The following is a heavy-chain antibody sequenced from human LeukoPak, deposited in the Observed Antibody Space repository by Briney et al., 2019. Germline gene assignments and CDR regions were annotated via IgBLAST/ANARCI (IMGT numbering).Heavy chain of an antibody. CDR3: VKGRIYCCYPSLDY. V-gene: IGHV3-64D*06. CDR1: GXTFXXXA. D-gene: IGHD2-2*01. CDR2: ITNXGGIT. J-gene: IGHJ4*02. Sequence: GGSLRLSCAVSGXTFXXXAXXWXXXAXGXXLXXVXTITNXGGITFYADSAKGRFSIYRDNSKNTVYLQLSSLRPEDTAVYYCVKGRIYCCYPSLDYWGQGTLVHVSS.